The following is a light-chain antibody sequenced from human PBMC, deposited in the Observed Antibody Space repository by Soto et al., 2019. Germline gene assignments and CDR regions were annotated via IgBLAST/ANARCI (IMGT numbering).Light chain of an antibody. Sequence: DIVLTQSPGTLSLSPGERATLSCKTSQSSGSNFLAWYQHKPGQAPRLLIYASSNRATGIPDRFSGSGSGTEFTLTISSLQSEDFAVYYCQQYNNWLWTFGQGTKVEIK. CDR2: ASS. CDR1: QSSGSN. J-gene: IGKJ1*01. CDR3: QQYNNWLWT. V-gene: IGKV3D-15*01.